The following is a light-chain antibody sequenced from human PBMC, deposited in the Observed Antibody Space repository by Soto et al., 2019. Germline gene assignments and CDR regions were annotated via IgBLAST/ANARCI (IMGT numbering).Light chain of an antibody. V-gene: IGKV1-39*01. CDR3: QQSYSTPHT. Sequence: DIQMTQSPSSLSASVGDRVTITCRTSQSISTYLNWYQQKPGKAPNLLIYAASTLHSGVTSRFSGSGAGTDFTLTISSLQPEDFATYHCQQSYSTPHTFGQGTKLEIK. CDR2: AAS. J-gene: IGKJ2*01. CDR1: QSISTY.